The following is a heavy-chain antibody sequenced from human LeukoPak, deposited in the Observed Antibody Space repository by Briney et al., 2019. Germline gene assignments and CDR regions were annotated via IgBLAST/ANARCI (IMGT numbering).Heavy chain of an antibody. D-gene: IGHD3-22*01. V-gene: IGHV4-31*03. J-gene: IGHJ4*02. CDR1: GGSISSGGYY. CDR2: IYYSGST. CDR3: ARLDSSGYYPFDY. Sequence: PSQTLSLTCTVSGGSISSGGYYWSWIRQHPGKGLEWIGYIYYSGSTYYSPSLKSRVTISVDTSKNQFSLKLSSVTAADTAVYYCARLDSSGYYPFDYWGQGTLVTVSS.